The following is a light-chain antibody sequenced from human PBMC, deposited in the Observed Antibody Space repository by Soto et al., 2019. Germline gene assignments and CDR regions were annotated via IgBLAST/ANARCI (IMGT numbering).Light chain of an antibody. CDR2: ATS. V-gene: IGKV1-16*02. CDR3: QQYDTFPRT. CDR1: QVIKY. Sequence: DIQMTQSPSSLSASVGDRVTITCRASQVIKYLAWFQQKPGKAPKSLIYATSRLQSGVPSKFSGSGSGKDFTLTISSLQPEDFATYYCQQYDTFPRTFGLGTKLEMK. J-gene: IGKJ2*01.